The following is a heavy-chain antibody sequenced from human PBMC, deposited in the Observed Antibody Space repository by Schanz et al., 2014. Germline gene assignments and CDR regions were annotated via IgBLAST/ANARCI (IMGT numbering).Heavy chain of an antibody. CDR3: ARVELSVYYDAMDV. CDR1: GFTFSSYN. Sequence: EVQLVESGGGLVRPGDSLRLSCAASGFTFSSYNINWVRQAPGKGLEYISSISPSSSYIYYADSVKGRFTISRDNAKNSLYLQMNSLRAEDAAVYYCARVELSVYYDAMDVWGQGTTVTVSS. V-gene: IGHV3-21*02. J-gene: IGHJ6*02. CDR2: ISPSSSYI. D-gene: IGHD2-15*01.